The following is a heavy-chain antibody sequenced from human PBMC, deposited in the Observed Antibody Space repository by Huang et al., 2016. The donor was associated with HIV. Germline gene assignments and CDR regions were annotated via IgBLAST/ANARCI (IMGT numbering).Heavy chain of an antibody. V-gene: IGHV3-21*01. J-gene: IGHJ4*02. D-gene: IGHD6-19*01. CDR1: GFTFSIYS. CDR2: ISGSSSYK. Sequence: EVQLVESGGGLVKPGGSLGLSCAAVGFTFSIYSMNWGRQARGKGLGWGSSISGSSSYKYFADPVKGRFNIFRDNAKNSLYLQMNSLRAEDTAVYYCARDVPDGVADTHFDYWGQGTLVTVSS. CDR3: ARDVPDGVADTHFDY.